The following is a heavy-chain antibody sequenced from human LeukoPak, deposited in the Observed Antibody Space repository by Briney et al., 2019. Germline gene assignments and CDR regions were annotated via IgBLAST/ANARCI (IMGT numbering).Heavy chain of an antibody. CDR3: ARHSQHSRDLGSARNFDY. V-gene: IGHV4-59*08. CDR1: GGSISSYY. CDR2: ISYSGST. D-gene: IGHD7-27*01. Sequence: PETLSLTCTVSGGSISSYYWSWIRQPPGKGLEWIGYISYSGSTNYNPSLKSRVTISVDTSKNLFPLRLTSVTAADTAVYYCARHSQHSRDLGSARNFDYWGQGTLVTVSS. J-gene: IGHJ4*02.